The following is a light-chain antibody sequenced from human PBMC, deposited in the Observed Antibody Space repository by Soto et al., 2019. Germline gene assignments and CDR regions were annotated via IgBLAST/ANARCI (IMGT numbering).Light chain of an antibody. V-gene: IGLV2-14*03. Sequence: QSVLTQPASVSGSPGQSITISCTGTSSDIGAYNSVSWYQLHPGKAPKLMIFDVSSRPSGVSNRFSGSKSGNTASLTISGLQAEDEADYFSSSYSSITTYVFGTGTKVTVL. J-gene: IGLJ1*01. CDR2: DVS. CDR1: SSDIGAYNS. CDR3: SSYSSITTYV.